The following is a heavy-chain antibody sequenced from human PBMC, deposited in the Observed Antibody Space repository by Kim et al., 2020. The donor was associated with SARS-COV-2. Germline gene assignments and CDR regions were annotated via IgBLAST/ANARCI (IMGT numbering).Heavy chain of an antibody. CDR1: GLSFTGSA. J-gene: IGHJ4*01. V-gene: IGHV3-23*01. CDR3: VKREGDF. D-gene: IGHD1-26*01. CDR2: IDPGDIT. Sequence: GGSLRLSCVASGLSFTGSAMRWVRQAPGTGLEYVSNIDPGDITHYADSVKGRFTISRDDSRRILYLQMNNLRAEDTARYYWVKREGDFWGHGILVTVSS.